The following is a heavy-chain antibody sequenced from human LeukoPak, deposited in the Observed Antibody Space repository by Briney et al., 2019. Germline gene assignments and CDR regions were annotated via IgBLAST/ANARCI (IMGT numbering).Heavy chain of an antibody. D-gene: IGHD6-13*01. CDR3: ARDGTSIAAAGTRFDY. Sequence: PSETLSLTCTVSGGSISSYYWSWIRQPAGKGLEWIGRIYTSGSTNYNPSLKSRVTISVDTSKNQFSLKLSSVTAADTAVYYCARDGTSIAAAGTRFDYWGQGTLVTVSS. CDR2: IYTSGST. CDR1: GGSISSYY. J-gene: IGHJ4*02. V-gene: IGHV4-4*07.